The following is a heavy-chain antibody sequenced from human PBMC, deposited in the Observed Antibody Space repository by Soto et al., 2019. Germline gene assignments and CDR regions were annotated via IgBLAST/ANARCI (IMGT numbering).Heavy chain of an antibody. Sequence: QVQLVQSGAEVKKPGSSVKVSCKASGGTFSSYTISWVRQAPGQGLEWMGRIIPILGIANYAQKFQGRVTXTXDXXTSTAYMELSSLRSEDTAVYYCARVEGQLGSRIDYWGQGTLVTVSS. J-gene: IGHJ4*02. CDR1: GGTFSSYT. CDR3: ARVEGQLGSRIDY. V-gene: IGHV1-69*02. D-gene: IGHD6-13*01. CDR2: IIPILGIA.